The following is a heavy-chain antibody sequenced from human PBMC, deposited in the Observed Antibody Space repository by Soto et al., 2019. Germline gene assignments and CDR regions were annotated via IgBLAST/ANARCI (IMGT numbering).Heavy chain of an antibody. CDR2: INPKSGDT. V-gene: IGHV1-2*02. J-gene: IGHJ4*02. CDR1: GYNLTDYY. CDR3: ARGTDS. Sequence: QVHLVQSGAEVRKPGASVKVSRKASGYNLTDYYIHWVRQAPGQGLEWMGWINPKSGDTNYAQKFRGRVTMTRDTSMSTAYMELTRLTSGDTAFYYCARGTDSWGQGTLVTVSS.